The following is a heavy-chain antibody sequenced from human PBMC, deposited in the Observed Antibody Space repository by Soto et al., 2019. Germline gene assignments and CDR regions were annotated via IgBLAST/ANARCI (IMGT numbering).Heavy chain of an antibody. CDR2: INPKTGTT. V-gene: IGHV1-46*01. J-gene: IGHJ5*01. CDR3: ARDPSEGRVGNWFES. Sequence: QVQLVQSGAEVKKPGASVKVSCKASGYTFTNYYIHWVRQAPGQGLEWVGLINPKTGTTNDAPKFQGRVTMTSDTSTSTAYMELSSLRSEDTAVFYCARDPSEGRVGNWFESWGQGTLVTVSS. D-gene: IGHD2-2*01. CDR1: GYTFTNYY.